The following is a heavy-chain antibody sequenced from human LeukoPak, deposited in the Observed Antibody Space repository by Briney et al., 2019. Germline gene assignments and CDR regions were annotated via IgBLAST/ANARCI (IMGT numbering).Heavy chain of an antibody. Sequence: GSLRLSCAASGFTFSSYTMNWVRQAPGKGLEWVSSNSSSSSYIHYADSMKGRFTISRDDAKNSLDLQMNSLRAEDTAIYYCARDLWGYSAYSDWGQGTLVTVSS. CDR2: NSSSSSYI. D-gene: IGHD5-12*01. V-gene: IGHV3-21*01. CDR1: GFTFSSYT. J-gene: IGHJ4*02. CDR3: ARDLWGYSAYSD.